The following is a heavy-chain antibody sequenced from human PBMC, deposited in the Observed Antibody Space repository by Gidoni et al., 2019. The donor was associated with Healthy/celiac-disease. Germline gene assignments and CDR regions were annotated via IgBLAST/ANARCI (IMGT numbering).Heavy chain of an antibody. CDR1: GGSISSYY. Sequence: QVQLQESGPGLVKPSETLSLTCTVSGGSISSYYWSWIRQPPGQGLEWIGYIYYSGSTNYNPSLKSRVTISVDTAKNQFSLKLSSVTAADTAVYYCAREGVPHWYFDLWGRGTLVTVSS. J-gene: IGHJ2*01. CDR3: AREGVPHWYFDL. D-gene: IGHD1-1*01. CDR2: IYYSGST. V-gene: IGHV4-59*01.